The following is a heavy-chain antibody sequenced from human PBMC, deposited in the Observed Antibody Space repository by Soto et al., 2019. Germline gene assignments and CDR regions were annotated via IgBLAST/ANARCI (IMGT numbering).Heavy chain of an antibody. V-gene: IGHV4-34*01. CDR2: INHSGST. CDR3: ARGREQWLVDAFDI. Sequence: WETLSLTCAVYGGSFSGYYWSWIRQPPGKGLEWIGEINHSGSTNYNPSLKSRVTISVDTSKNQFSLKVSSVTAADTAVYYCARGREQWLVDAFDIWGQGTMVTVSS. D-gene: IGHD6-19*01. J-gene: IGHJ3*02. CDR1: GGSFSGYY.